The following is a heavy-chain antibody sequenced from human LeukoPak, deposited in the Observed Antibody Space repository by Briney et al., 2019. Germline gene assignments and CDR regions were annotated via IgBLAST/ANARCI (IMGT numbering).Heavy chain of an antibody. V-gene: IGHV4-34*01. J-gene: IGHJ4*02. Sequence: SETLSLTCAVYGGSFSGYYWSPIRQPPGKGLEWIGEINHSGSTNYNPSLKSRVTISVDTSKNQFSLKLSSVTAADTAVYYCARGYGDYPKAFDYWGQGTLVTVSS. CDR2: INHSGST. CDR1: GGSFSGYY. D-gene: IGHD4-17*01. CDR3: ARGYGDYPKAFDY.